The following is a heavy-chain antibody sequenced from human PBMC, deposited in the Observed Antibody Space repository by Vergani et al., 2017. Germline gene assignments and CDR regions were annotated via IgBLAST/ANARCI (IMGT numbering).Heavy chain of an antibody. Sequence: QLQLQESGPGLVKPSETLSLTCSVSGLSIRTTSYYWGWIRQSPGKGLEWIGSLLYSGTAYYNPSLKSRVTISADTSKNQFSLRLNSVTAADTAVYSCARPLREGRDGYVTGAFDLWGQGTVVIVSS. D-gene: IGHD5-24*01. CDR2: LLYSGTA. J-gene: IGHJ3*01. V-gene: IGHV4-39*01. CDR1: GLSIRTTSYY. CDR3: ARPLREGRDGYVTGAFDL.